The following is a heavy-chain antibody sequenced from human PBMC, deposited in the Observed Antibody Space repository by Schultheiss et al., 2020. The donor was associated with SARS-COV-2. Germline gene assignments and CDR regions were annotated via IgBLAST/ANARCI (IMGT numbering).Heavy chain of an antibody. CDR1: GFTFSSYA. CDR2: ISSDGSNK. Sequence: GGSLRLSCAASGFTFSSYAMSWVRQAPGKGLEWVAVISSDGSNKYYADSVKGRFTISRDNSKNTLYLQMNSLRAEDTAVYYCAKPYDFTFDYWGQGTLVTVS. V-gene: IGHV3-30*18. D-gene: IGHD3-3*01. CDR3: AKPYDFTFDY. J-gene: IGHJ4*02.